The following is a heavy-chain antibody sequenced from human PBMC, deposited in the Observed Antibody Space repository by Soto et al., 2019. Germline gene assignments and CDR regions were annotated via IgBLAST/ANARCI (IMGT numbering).Heavy chain of an antibody. V-gene: IGHV4-39*01. CDR2: VYYRGRS. CDR3: VSQRTSVLTQAYFDY. Sequence: SETLSLTGTVSGGSVSNSNYYWCWVRQSPGKGLEWIGSVYYRGRSYSKSSVKSRVTISVDTSKNQFSLNLNSVTASDTAVYFCVSQRTSVLTQAYFDYWGPGALVTVA. J-gene: IGHJ4*02. D-gene: IGHD2-8*01. CDR1: GGSVSNSNYY.